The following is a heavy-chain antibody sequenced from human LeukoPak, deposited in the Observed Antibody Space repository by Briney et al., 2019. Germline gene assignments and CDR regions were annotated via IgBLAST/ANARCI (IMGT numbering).Heavy chain of an antibody. D-gene: IGHD2-21*02. CDR3: ARDFFRVRHIVVVTAIPDY. CDR2: IKQDGSEK. V-gene: IGHV3-7*01. J-gene: IGHJ4*02. Sequence: PGGSLRLSCAASGFTFSSYWMSWVRQAPGKGLEWVANIKQDGSEKYYVDSVKGRFTISRDNAKNSLYLQMNSLRAEDTAVYYCARDFFRVRHIVVVTAIPDYWGQGTLVTVSS. CDR1: GFTFSSYW.